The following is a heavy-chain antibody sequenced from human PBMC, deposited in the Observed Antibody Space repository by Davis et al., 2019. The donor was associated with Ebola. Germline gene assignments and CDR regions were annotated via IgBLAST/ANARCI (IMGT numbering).Heavy chain of an antibody. CDR1: GFTFSSYA. CDR2: ISYDGSNK. J-gene: IGHJ6*02. CDR3: AKARGWYGDYYYYGMDV. V-gene: IGHV3-30-3*01. D-gene: IGHD6-19*01. Sequence: GESLKISCAASGFTFSSYAMHWVRQAPGKGLEWVAVISYDGSNKYYADSVKGRFTISRDNSKNTLYLQMNSLRAEDTAVYYCAKARGWYGDYYYYGMDVWGQGTTVTVSS.